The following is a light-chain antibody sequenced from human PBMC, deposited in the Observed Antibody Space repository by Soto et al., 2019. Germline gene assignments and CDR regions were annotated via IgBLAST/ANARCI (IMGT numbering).Light chain of an antibody. Sequence: DIQMTQSPSSLSASVGDRVTITCRASQGISTSLNWYQQKPGKAPKLLIYAASSLQSGVPSRFSGSGSETDFTLTISGLQPEDFETYSCQQSYSTTWTFGQGTKVDIX. CDR3: QQSYSTTWT. J-gene: IGKJ1*01. CDR1: QGISTS. CDR2: AAS. V-gene: IGKV1-39*01.